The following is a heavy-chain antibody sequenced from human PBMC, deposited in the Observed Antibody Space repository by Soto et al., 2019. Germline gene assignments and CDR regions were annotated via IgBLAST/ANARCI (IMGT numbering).Heavy chain of an antibody. D-gene: IGHD6-19*01. CDR1: GFTFSDYA. Sequence: VQLVESGGGVVQPGRSLRLSCAASGFTFSDYAMHWVRQTPGKGLEWVAVVSHDGRNTHYADSVKGRFTISRDSSKNTVSLEMTSLRAEDTAVYYFAKGGRQWLVTSDFNYWGQGSLVTVSS. V-gene: IGHV3-30*18. J-gene: IGHJ4*02. CDR2: VSHDGRNT. CDR3: AKGGRQWLVTSDFNY.